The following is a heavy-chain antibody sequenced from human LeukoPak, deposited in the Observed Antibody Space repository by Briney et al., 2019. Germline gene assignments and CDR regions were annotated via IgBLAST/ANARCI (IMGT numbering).Heavy chain of an antibody. CDR2: ISSSSSYI. J-gene: IGHJ4*02. Sequence: GGSLRLSCSASGFTFSSYSMNWVRQAPGKGLEWVSSISSSSSYIYYADSVKGRFIISRDNAKNSLYLQMNSLRAEDTAVYYCARDLYAYCGGDCWPPGDYWGQGTLVTVSS. V-gene: IGHV3-21*01. D-gene: IGHD2-21*02. CDR3: ARDLYAYCGGDCWPPGDY. CDR1: GFTFSSYS.